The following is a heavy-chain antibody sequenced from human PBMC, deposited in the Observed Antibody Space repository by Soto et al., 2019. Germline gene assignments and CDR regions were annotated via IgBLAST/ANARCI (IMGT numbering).Heavy chain of an antibody. CDR3: ARWRGAFDS. Sequence: GGSLRLSCAASGFTFSSYSMNWVRQAPGKGLEWVSYISSSSTIYYADSVKGRFTISRDNAKNSLYLQMNSLRDEDTAVYYCARWRGAFDSWGQGTMVTVSS. CDR1: GFTFSSYS. V-gene: IGHV3-48*02. J-gene: IGHJ3*02. CDR2: ISSSSTI.